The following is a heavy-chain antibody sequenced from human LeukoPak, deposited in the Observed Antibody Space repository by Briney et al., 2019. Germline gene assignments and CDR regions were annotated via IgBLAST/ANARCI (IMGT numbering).Heavy chain of an antibody. Sequence: SETLSLTCAVYGGSFSGYYWSWIRQPPGKGLEWIGEINHSGSTNYNPSLKSRVTISVDTSKNQFSLKLSSVTAADTAVYYCARVGGIRWGQGTLVTVSS. CDR2: INHSGST. J-gene: IGHJ4*02. CDR3: ARVGGIR. CDR1: GGSFSGYY. D-gene: IGHD2-15*01. V-gene: IGHV4-34*01.